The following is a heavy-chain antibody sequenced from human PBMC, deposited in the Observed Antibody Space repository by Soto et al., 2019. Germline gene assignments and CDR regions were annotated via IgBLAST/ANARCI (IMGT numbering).Heavy chain of an antibody. V-gene: IGHV5-51*01. Sequence: PGESLKISWKGSGYSFTSYWIGWVRQMPGKGLEWMGIIYPGDSDTRYSPSFQGQVTISADKSISTAYLQWSSLKASDTAMYYCARHVDMTQWRYYYNLDVWGKGTTVTVSS. CDR3: ARHVDMTQWRYYYNLDV. D-gene: IGHD5-12*01. CDR2: IYPGDSDT. CDR1: GYSFTSYW. J-gene: IGHJ6*03.